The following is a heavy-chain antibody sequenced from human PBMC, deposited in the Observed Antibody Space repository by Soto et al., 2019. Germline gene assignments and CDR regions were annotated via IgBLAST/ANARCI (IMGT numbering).Heavy chain of an antibody. CDR1: GGSISSGGYS. CDR2: IYHSGST. Sequence: SETLSLTCAVSGGSISSGGYSWSWIRQPPGKGLEWIGYIYHSGSTYYNPSLKSRVTISVDTSKNQFSLKLSSVTAADTAVYYCARGYGGKGWGTFDIWGQGTTVTVSS. D-gene: IGHD2-15*01. J-gene: IGHJ3*02. V-gene: IGHV4-30-2*01. CDR3: ARGYGGKGWGTFDI.